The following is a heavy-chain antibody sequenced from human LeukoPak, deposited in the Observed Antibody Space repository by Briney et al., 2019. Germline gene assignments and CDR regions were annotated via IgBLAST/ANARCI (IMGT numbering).Heavy chain of an antibody. CDR3: ARADCGGGNCYLFY. D-gene: IGHD2-15*01. J-gene: IGHJ4*02. Sequence: GGSLILSCTASERPFRIYDINRVRQAPGKGLEWVLYISSSGNTIYYADSVKGRFTISRDNAKNSLYLQMNSLRAEDTAVYYCARADCGGGNCYLFYWGQGILVTVSS. V-gene: IGHV3-48*03. CDR2: ISSSGNTI. CDR1: ERPFRIYD.